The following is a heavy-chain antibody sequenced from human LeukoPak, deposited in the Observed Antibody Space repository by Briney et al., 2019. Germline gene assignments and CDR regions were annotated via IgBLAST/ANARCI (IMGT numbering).Heavy chain of an antibody. J-gene: IGHJ4*02. CDR2: ISWNSGSI. V-gene: IGHV3-9*01. Sequence: GRPLRLSCAASGFTFDDHAMHWVRQAPGKGLEWVSGISWNSGSIDYADSVKGRFTISRDNAKNSLYLQMNSLRAEDTAVYYCAREVGRGRELAPADYWGQGTLVTVSS. CDR3: AREVGRGRELAPADY. CDR1: GFTFDDHA. D-gene: IGHD1-26*01.